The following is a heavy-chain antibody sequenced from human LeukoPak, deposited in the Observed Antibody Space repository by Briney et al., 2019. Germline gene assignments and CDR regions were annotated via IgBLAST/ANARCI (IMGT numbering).Heavy chain of an antibody. CDR1: GFTFDDYG. CDR3: ARGGYDILTGYYDYYYMDV. V-gene: IGHV3-20*04. Sequence: GGSLRLSCAACGFTFDDYGMRWVRQAPGKGVEWGSGINWNGGIIVYSDPVTCRFTTSRPNAKHPLYLPMTSLRAEHTALYYCARGGYDILTGYYDYYYMDVWGKGTTVTVSS. CDR2: INWNGGII. J-gene: IGHJ6*03. D-gene: IGHD3-9*01.